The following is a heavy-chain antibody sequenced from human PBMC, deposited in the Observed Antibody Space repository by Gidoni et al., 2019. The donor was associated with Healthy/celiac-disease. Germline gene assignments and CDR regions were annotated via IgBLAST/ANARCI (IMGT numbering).Heavy chain of an antibody. Sequence: VQLLESGGGLIPPGGSLRLSCAASGFTVSSNYMRWVRQAPGKGLEWVSVIYSGGSTYYADSVKGRFTIARDNSKNTLYLQMNSLRAEDTAVYYCARDGIAAAGIGVGYWGQGTLVTVSS. CDR1: GFTVSSNY. V-gene: IGHV3-53*01. CDR2: IYSGGST. J-gene: IGHJ4*02. D-gene: IGHD6-13*01. CDR3: ARDGIAAAGIGVGY.